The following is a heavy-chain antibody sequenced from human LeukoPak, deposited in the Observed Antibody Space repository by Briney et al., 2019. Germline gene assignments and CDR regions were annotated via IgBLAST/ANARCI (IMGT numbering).Heavy chain of an antibody. CDR3: ASLPEYYGDVDY. Sequence: GGSLRLSCAASGFTFSSYWMHWVRQAPGRGLVWVSRINSDGSSTSYADSMKGRFTISRDNAKNTLYLQMNSLRAEDTAVYYCASLPEYYGDVDYWGQGTLVTVSS. CDR1: GFTFSSYW. CDR2: INSDGSST. J-gene: IGHJ4*02. D-gene: IGHD4-17*01. V-gene: IGHV3-74*01.